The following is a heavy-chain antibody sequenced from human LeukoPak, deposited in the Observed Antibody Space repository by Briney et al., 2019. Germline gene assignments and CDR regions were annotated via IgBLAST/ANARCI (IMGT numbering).Heavy chain of an antibody. Sequence: KPSETLSLTCTVSGGSISSSYYYWSWIRQPPGKGLEWIGYIYYSGSTNCNPSLKSRVTISVDTSKNQFSLKLSSVTAADTAVYYCARIYCSGGSCYPHWFDPWGQGTLVTVSS. CDR3: ARIYCSGGSCYPHWFDP. D-gene: IGHD2-15*01. V-gene: IGHV4-61*01. J-gene: IGHJ5*02. CDR1: GGSISSSYYY. CDR2: IYYSGST.